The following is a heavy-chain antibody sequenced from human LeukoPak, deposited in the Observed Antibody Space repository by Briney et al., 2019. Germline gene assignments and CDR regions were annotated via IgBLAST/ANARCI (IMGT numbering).Heavy chain of an antibody. V-gene: IGHV3-30*04. CDR2: ISYDGSNK. Sequence: GRSLRLSCAASGFTFSSYAMHWVRQAPGKGLEWVAVISYDGSNKYYADSVKGRFTISRDNSKNTLYLQMNSLRAEDTAVYYCARATSNPNYYDSSGYLWGQGTLVTVSS. D-gene: IGHD3-22*01. J-gene: IGHJ4*02. CDR1: GFTFSSYA. CDR3: ARATSNPNYYDSSGYL.